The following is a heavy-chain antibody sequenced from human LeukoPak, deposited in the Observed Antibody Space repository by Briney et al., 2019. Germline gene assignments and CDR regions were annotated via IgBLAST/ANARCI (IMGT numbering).Heavy chain of an antibody. CDR1: GFTFDDYG. Sequence: GGSLRLSCAASGFTFDDYGMSWVRQAPGKGLEWVSGINWNGGSTGYADSVKGRFTISRDKAKNSLYLQMNSLRAEGTALYYCARVRGAMDAFDMWGQGTILTVSS. V-gene: IGHV3-20*04. D-gene: IGHD3-10*01. CDR3: ARVRGAMDAFDM. CDR2: INWNGGST. J-gene: IGHJ3*02.